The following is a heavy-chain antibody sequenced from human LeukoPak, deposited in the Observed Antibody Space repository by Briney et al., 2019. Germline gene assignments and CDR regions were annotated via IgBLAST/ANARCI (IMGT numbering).Heavy chain of an antibody. CDR2: INPNSGGT. Sequence: ASVKVSSKASGYTFTGYYMHWVRQAPGQGLEWMGWINPNSGGTNYAQKFQGRVTMTRDTSISTAYMELSRLRSDDTAVYYCARDRHVLRYFDWLLPIFDYWGQGTLVTVSS. CDR1: GYTFTGYY. CDR3: ARDRHVLRYFDWLLPIFDY. D-gene: IGHD3-9*01. V-gene: IGHV1-2*02. J-gene: IGHJ4*02.